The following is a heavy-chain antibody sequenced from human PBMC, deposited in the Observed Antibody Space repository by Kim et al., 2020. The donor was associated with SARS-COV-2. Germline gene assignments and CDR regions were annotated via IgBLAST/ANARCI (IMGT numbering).Heavy chain of an antibody. Sequence: SETLSLTCTVSGGSISSGGYYWSWIRQHPGKGLEWIGYIYYSGSTYYNPSLKSRVTISVDTSKNQFSLKLSSVTAADTAVYYCARDPHTISGHPYGMDVWGQGTTVTVSS. J-gene: IGHJ6*02. D-gene: IGHD3-3*01. CDR3: ARDPHTISGHPYGMDV. CDR2: IYYSGST. V-gene: IGHV4-31*03. CDR1: GGSISSGGYY.